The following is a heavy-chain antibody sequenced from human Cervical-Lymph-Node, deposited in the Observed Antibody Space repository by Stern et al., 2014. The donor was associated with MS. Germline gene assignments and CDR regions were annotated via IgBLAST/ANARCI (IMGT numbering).Heavy chain of an antibody. J-gene: IGHJ4*02. Sequence: EMQLVESGPEVKRPGESLKISCQASGYTFTSYWIGGVRQIPGKGLEWIAIISPGDSVIRYSTTFQRKVTISADNPSNTANLQGNNLKASDTAIYYCARQQYFDYWGQGTLVTVSS. V-gene: IGHV5-51*01. CDR2: ISPGDSVI. CDR3: ARQQYFDY. CDR1: GYTFTSYW.